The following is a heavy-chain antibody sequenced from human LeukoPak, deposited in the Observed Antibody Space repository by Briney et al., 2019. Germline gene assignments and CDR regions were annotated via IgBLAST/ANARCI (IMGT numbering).Heavy chain of an antibody. J-gene: IGHJ4*02. CDR1: GYSFTNYW. V-gene: IGHV5-51*01. CDR3: ARRRDLYSGSYYPFDY. D-gene: IGHD1-26*01. Sequence: GESLKTSCKGSGYSFTNYWLGLVRQMPGKGLKWMRIIYPGDSDARYSPSFQGQVTISADKSISTDYLQWSRLKALDTAMYYCARRRDLYSGSYYPFDYWGQGTLVTVSS. CDR2: IYPGDSDA.